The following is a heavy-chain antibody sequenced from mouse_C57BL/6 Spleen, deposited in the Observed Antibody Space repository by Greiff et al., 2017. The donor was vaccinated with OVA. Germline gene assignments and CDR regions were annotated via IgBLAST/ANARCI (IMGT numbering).Heavy chain of an antibody. J-gene: IGHJ2*01. V-gene: IGHV1-54*01. D-gene: IGHD1-1*01. CDR1: GYAFTNYL. Sequence: QVHVKQSGAELVRPGTSVKVSCKASGYAFTNYLIECVKQRPGQGLEWIGVINPGSGGTNYNEKFKGKATLTADKSSSTAYMQLSSLTSEDSAVYFCARGDTTVVASFDYWGQGTTLTVSS. CDR3: ARGDTTVVASFDY. CDR2: INPGSGGT.